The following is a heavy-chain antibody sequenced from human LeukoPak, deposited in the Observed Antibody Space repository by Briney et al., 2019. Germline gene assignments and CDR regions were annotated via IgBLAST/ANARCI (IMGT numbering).Heavy chain of an antibody. J-gene: IGHJ4*02. Sequence: GGSLRLSCAASGFTFSTYSMNWVRQAPGKGPEWVSYISVSLIYYAESVKGRFTISRDNAKSSLYLQMNSLRDEDTAVYYCARGRYSSSWYFDYWGQGTLVTVSS. CDR2: ISVSLI. V-gene: IGHV3-48*02. CDR3: ARGRYSSSWYFDY. D-gene: IGHD6-13*01. CDR1: GFTFSTYS.